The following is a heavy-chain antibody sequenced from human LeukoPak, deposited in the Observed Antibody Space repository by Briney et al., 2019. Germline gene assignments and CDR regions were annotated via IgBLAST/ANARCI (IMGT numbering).Heavy chain of an antibody. V-gene: IGHV3-53*05. D-gene: IGHD2-2*01. CDR3: ARVKGYCSSTSCPPEDDY. CDR1: GFTVSNNY. CDR2: IYSAGKT. Sequence: PGGSLRLSCAASGFTVSNNYMTWVRQAPGKGLEWVSVIYSAGKTFYADSVKGRFTISRDNSKNSLYLEMNSLRSDDTAVYYCARVKGYCSSTSCPPEDDYWGQGTLVTVSS. J-gene: IGHJ4*02.